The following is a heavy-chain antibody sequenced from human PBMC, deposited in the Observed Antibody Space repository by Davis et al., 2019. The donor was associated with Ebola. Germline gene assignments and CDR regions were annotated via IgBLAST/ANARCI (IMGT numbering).Heavy chain of an antibody. CDR2: YYYTGST. CDR1: TLGDYA. CDR3: ARGDSYYDPSGYYAGPEAPDH. Sequence: TLGDYALNWVRQAPGKGLEWIGYYYYTGSTYYSPSLRSRVTISVDTSKNLFSLKLTSVTAADTAVYYCARGDSYYDPSGYYAGPEAPDHWGQGTLVSVSS. J-gene: IGHJ4*02. V-gene: IGHV4-30-4*07. D-gene: IGHD3-22*01.